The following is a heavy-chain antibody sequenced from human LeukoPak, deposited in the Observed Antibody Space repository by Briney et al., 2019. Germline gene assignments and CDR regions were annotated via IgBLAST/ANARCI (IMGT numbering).Heavy chain of an antibody. Sequence: GGSLRLSCAASGFPFSNYWMSWVRQAPGKGLEWVANMKEDRGEINYVDSVKGRFTISRDNAKNSLYLHMNSLRVDDTAVYYCARDQGYSTFDNWGQGTLVTVSS. CDR3: ARDQGYSTFDN. CDR2: MKEDRGEI. J-gene: IGHJ5*02. D-gene: IGHD4-23*01. V-gene: IGHV3-7*01. CDR1: GFPFSNYW.